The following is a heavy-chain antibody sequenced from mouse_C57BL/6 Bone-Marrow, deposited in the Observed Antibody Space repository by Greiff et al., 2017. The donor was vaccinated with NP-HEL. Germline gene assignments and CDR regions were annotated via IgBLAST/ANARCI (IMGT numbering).Heavy chain of an antibody. Sequence: VKLMESDAELVKPGASVKISCKVSGYTFTDHTIHWMKQRPEQGLEWIGYIYPRDGSTKYNEKFKGKATLTADKSSSTAYMQLNSLTSEDSAVYFCARGDLYDYGSSYGNYAMDYWGQGTSVTVSS. CDR2: IYPRDGST. J-gene: IGHJ4*01. CDR1: GYTFTDHT. V-gene: IGHV1-78*01. D-gene: IGHD1-1*01. CDR3: ARGDLYDYGSSYGNYAMDY.